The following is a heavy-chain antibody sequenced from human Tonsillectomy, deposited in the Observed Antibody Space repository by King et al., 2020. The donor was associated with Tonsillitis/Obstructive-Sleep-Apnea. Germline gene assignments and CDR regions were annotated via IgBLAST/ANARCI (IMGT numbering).Heavy chain of an antibody. CDR2: ISSSSSTI. Sequence: VQLVESGGGLVQPGGSLRLSCAASGFTFSSYSMNWVRQAPGKGLEWVSYISSSSSTIYYADSVKGRFTISRDNAKNSLYLQMNSLRDEDTAVYYCARRRNYDFWSGENNYYYMDVWGKGTTVTVSS. CDR3: ARRRNYDFWSGENNYYYMDV. J-gene: IGHJ6*03. V-gene: IGHV3-48*02. D-gene: IGHD3-3*01. CDR1: GFTFSSYS.